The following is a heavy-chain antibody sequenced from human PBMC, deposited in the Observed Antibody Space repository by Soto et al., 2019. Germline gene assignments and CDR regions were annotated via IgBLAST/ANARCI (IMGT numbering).Heavy chain of an antibody. CDR1: GFTFSNAW. Sequence: GGSLRLSCAASGFTFSNAWMSWVRQAPGKGLEWVGHIKSKTDGGTTDYAAPVKGRFTISRDDSKNTLYLQMDSLKTEDTAVYYCTTDVVSGVEVFWGQGTLVTVSS. D-gene: IGHD2-8*02. CDR2: IKSKTDGGTT. V-gene: IGHV3-15*01. J-gene: IGHJ4*02. CDR3: TTDVVSGVEVF.